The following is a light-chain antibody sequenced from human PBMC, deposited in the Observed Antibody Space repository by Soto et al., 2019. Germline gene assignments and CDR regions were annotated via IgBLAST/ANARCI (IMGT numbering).Light chain of an antibody. CDR2: YDS. CDR1: NIGSKR. Sequence: SYELTQPPSVSVAPDKTARLTCSGDNIGSKRVHWYRQNPGQDPVLVIYYDSDRPSGIPERFSGYNSGNTATLTINSVEAGDEADYYCQVWDITTDHYVFGTGTKVTVL. V-gene: IGLV3-21*04. CDR3: QVWDITTDHYV. J-gene: IGLJ1*01.